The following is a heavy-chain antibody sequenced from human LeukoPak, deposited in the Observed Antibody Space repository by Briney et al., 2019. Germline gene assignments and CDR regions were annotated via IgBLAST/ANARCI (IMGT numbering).Heavy chain of an antibody. D-gene: IGHD3-22*01. CDR2: INHSGST. CDR3: ARGGGDYDSYYYYYMDV. Sequence: PSETLSLTCAVYGGSFSGYYWSWIRQPPGKGLEWSGEINHSGSTNYNPSLKSRVTISVDTSKNQFSLKLSSVTAADTAVYYCARGGGDYDSYYYYYMDVWGKGTTVTVSS. V-gene: IGHV4-34*01. CDR1: GGSFSGYY. J-gene: IGHJ6*03.